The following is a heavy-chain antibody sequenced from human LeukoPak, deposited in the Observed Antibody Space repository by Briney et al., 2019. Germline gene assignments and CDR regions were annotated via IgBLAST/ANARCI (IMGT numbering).Heavy chain of an antibody. V-gene: IGHV4-38-2*01. CDR1: GFSVSTTYY. CDR3: AGHSGWIAATTTTIDWFDP. D-gene: IGHD5-24*01. CDR2: GHHSGST. Sequence: SETLSLTCAVSGFSVSTTYYWAWIRQPPGKGLEWIGSGHHSGSTYYNPSFKSRLSVSVDTSKNQFSLRLSSVTAADTAKFFCAGHSGWIAATTTTIDWFDPWGQGILVTVSS. J-gene: IGHJ5*02.